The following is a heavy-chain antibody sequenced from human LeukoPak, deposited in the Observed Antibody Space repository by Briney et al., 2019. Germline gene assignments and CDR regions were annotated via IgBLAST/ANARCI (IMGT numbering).Heavy chain of an antibody. Sequence: ASVKVSCKAAGYTFSNFGISWVRQAPGQGLEWMGWISGYNGETNYAQKFRGRVTMTTDTSANTAYMEVRSLRSDDTAVYYCARDYEIAVRYDCFDPWGQGTLVIASS. CDR3: ARDYEIAVRYDCFDP. CDR2: ISGYNGET. D-gene: IGHD6-6*01. J-gene: IGHJ5*02. V-gene: IGHV1-18*01. CDR1: GYTFSNFG.